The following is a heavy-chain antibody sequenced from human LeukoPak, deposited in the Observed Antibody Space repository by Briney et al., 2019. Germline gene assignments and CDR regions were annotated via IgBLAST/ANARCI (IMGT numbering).Heavy chain of an antibody. V-gene: IGHV4-34*01. Sequence: PSETLSLTCAVYSGSFSGYYWSWIRQPPGKGLEWIGEINHSGSTNYNPSLKSRVTMSVDTSKNQFSLKLSSVTAADTAVYYCARDLLDCSGGSCFGGYYYYGMDVWGQGTTVTVSS. CDR1: SGSFSGYY. D-gene: IGHD2-15*01. CDR2: INHSGST. J-gene: IGHJ6*02. CDR3: ARDLLDCSGGSCFGGYYYYGMDV.